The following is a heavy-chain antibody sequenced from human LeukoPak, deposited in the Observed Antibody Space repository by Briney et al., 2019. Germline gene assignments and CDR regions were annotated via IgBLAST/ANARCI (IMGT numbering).Heavy chain of an antibody. V-gene: IGHV4-4*02. CDR2: IYHSGST. CDR1: GGSISSKNW. Sequence: TSGTLSLTCVVSGGSISSKNWWSWVRQPPGKGLEWLGEIYHSGSTNYNPSLKSRVIISVDKSNNQFSLKLSSVTAAGTAVYYCARNGYYSVDYWGQGTLVTVSS. CDR3: ARNGYYSVDY. D-gene: IGHD4-17*01. J-gene: IGHJ4*02.